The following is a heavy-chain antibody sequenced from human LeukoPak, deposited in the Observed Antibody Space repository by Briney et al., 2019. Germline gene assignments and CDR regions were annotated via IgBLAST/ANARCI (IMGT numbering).Heavy chain of an antibody. D-gene: IGHD5-24*01. V-gene: IGHV3-48*02. CDR1: GFSFRTYS. J-gene: IGHJ4*01. Sequence: GGSLRLSCAASGFSFRTYSMNWVRQAPGKGLEWVSYISYSSNTIYYADSVKGRFTISRVNAKNSLYLQMNSLRNEDTAVFFCARVGDGQQLHSYYWGQGTPVTVSS. CDR2: ISYSSNTI. CDR3: ARVGDGQQLHSYY.